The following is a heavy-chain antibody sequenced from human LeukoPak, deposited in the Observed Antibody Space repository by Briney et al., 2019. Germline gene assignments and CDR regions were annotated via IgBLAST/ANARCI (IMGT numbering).Heavy chain of an antibody. CDR1: GFTFRSYA. V-gene: IGHV3-23*01. CDR2: FSGSGGST. J-gene: IGHJ4*02. CDR3: AKHYYYDSSGYRLLDY. D-gene: IGHD3-22*01. Sequence: GGSLRLSCAASGFTFRSYAVSWVRQAPGKGLEWVSTFSGSGGSTYYADSVKGRFTISKDISKNTLYLQMNSLRAEDTAIYYCAKHYYYDSSGYRLLDYWGQGTLVTVSS.